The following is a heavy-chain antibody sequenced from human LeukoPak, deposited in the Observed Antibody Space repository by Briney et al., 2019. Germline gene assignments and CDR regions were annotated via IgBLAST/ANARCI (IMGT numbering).Heavy chain of an antibody. V-gene: IGHV4-39*01. CDR3: ARAPGMGYCSGGSCPHDAFDI. D-gene: IGHD2-15*01. J-gene: IGHJ3*02. CDR2: IYYSGST. CDR1: GGSISSGGYY. Sequence: SETLSLTCTVSGGSISSGGYYWSWIRQPPGKGPEWIGSIYYSGSTYYNPSLKSRVTISVDTSKNQFSLKLSSVTAADTAVYYCARAPGMGYCSGGSCPHDAFDIWGQGTMVTVSS.